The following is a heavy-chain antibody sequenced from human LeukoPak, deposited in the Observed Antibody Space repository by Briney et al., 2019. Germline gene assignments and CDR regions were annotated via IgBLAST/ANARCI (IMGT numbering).Heavy chain of an antibody. CDR2: ISGSGGST. CDR3: ASGLLRFLEWLPDY. J-gene: IGHJ4*02. V-gene: IGHV3-23*01. D-gene: IGHD3-3*01. CDR1: GGSISSGGYY. Sequence: ETLSLTCTVSGGSISSGGYYWSWVRQAPGKGLEWVSAISGSGGSTYYADSVKGRFTISRDNSKNTLYLQMNSLRAEDTAVYYCASGLLRFLEWLPDYWGQGTLVTVSS.